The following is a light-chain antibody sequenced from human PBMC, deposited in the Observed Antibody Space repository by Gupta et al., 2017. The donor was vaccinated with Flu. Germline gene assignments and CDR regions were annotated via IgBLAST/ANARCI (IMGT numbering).Light chain of an antibody. CDR1: NFNIGNNY. J-gene: IGLJ1*01. V-gene: IGLV1-47*01. CDR3: GSWDNNRNVYV. CDR2: RVN. Sequence: QSVLTQPPSASGTAGQTLTISCAGNNFNIGNNYVSWFQQLPGTAPKFLIYRVNQRPSGVPDRFSASKSGTSGSLTISGLRTDDESDYFCGSWDNNRNVYVFGTGTKVTVL.